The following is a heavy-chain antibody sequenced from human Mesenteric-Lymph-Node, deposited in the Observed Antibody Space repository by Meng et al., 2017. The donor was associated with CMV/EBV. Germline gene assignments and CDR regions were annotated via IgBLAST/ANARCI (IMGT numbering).Heavy chain of an antibody. D-gene: IGHD6-13*01. CDR3: ALIARIAAAVTY. Sequence: KGYGYSFTSYVIGWVGQMPGKGRELMGIIYPGDSDARYSPSFQGQVTISADKSISTAYLQWSSLKASDTAMYYCALIARIAAAVTYWGQGTPVTVSS. CDR2: IYPGDSDA. J-gene: IGHJ4*02. CDR1: GYSFTSYV. V-gene: IGHV5-51*01.